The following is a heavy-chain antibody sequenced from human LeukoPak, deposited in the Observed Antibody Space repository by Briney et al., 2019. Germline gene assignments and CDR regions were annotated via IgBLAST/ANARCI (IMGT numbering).Heavy chain of an antibody. CDR3: AKAGLVRGGALDS. V-gene: IGHV3-23*01. Sequence: GGSLRLSCAASGFTFSTYAMTWVRQAPGKGLEWVSSITGSGDGTSAADSVAGRFSISRDNSKSTLYLQMNSLRVEDTAVYYCAKAGLVRGGALDSWGQGTLVTVSS. J-gene: IGHJ4*02. CDR2: ITGSGDGT. CDR1: GFTFSTYA. D-gene: IGHD4/OR15-4a*01.